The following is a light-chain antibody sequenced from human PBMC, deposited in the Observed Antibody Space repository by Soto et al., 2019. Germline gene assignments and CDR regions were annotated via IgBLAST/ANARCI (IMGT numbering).Light chain of an antibody. CDR3: PQYGRTSLMLT. J-gene: IGKJ2*01. Sequence: EIVLTQSPGTLSLSPGERATLSCRASQSVTSDFLAWYQQKPGQAPRLIIYGASKRAAGVPDRFSVSGSGTDITVNITRLEPEGFAVYFGPQYGRTSLMLTFGQGTKM. V-gene: IGKV3-20*01. CDR2: GAS. CDR1: QSVTSDF.